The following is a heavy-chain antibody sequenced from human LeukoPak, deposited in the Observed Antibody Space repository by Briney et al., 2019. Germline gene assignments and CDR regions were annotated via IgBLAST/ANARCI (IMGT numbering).Heavy chain of an antibody. V-gene: IGHV4-59*01. D-gene: IGHD1-26*01. CDR1: GGSISSYY. Sequence: SETLSLTCTVSGGSISSYYWSWIRQPPGKGLEWIGYIYYSGSTNYNPSLKSRVTISVDTSKNQFSLKLSSVTAADTAVYYCARTSIVRGSYSQGDAFDIWGQGTMVTVSS. J-gene: IGHJ3*02. CDR2: IYYSGST. CDR3: ARTSIVRGSYSQGDAFDI.